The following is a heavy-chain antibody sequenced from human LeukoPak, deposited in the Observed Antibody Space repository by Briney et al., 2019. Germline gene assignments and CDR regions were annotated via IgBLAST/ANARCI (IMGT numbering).Heavy chain of an antibody. CDR1: GFTFDDYA. CDR3: AKDVVAGNDRGIDY. D-gene: IGHD6-19*01. J-gene: IGHJ4*02. V-gene: IGHV3-9*01. Sequence: PGRSLRLSCAASGFTFDDYAMHWVRQAPGKGLEWVSGISWNSGSIGYADSVKGRFTISRDNAKNSLYLQMNSLRAEDTALYYCAKDVVAGNDRGIDYWGQGTLVTVSS. CDR2: ISWNSGSI.